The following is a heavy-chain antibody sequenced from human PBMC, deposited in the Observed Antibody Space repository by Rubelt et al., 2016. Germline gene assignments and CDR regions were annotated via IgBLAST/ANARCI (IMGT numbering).Heavy chain of an antibody. CDR1: SSYG. J-gene: IGHJ6*03. V-gene: IGHV3-33*06. Sequence: SSYGMHWVRQAPGKGLEWVAVIWYDGSNKYYADSVKGRFTISRDNSKNTLYLQMNSLRAEDTAVYYCAKVGDCGSTSCDYMDVWGKGTTVTVSS. D-gene: IGHD2-2*01. CDR3: AKVGDCGSTSCDYMDV. CDR2: IWYDGSNK.